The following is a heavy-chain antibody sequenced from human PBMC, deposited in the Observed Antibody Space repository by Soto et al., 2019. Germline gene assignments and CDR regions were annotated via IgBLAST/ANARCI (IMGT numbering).Heavy chain of an antibody. J-gene: IGHJ6*02. CDR1: GYSFTTYG. D-gene: IGHD3-10*01. Sequence: SVKVSCKTSGYSFTTYGISWVRQARGQRLEWIGWIVVGSGNTKYAQRFQERVTITRDMSTSTAYMELNSLRSEDTAVYYCAADLTMLRGVIPYYYYAMDVWGQGTTVTVSS. CDR3: AADLTMLRGVIPYYYYAMDV. CDR2: IVVGSGNT. V-gene: IGHV1-58*02.